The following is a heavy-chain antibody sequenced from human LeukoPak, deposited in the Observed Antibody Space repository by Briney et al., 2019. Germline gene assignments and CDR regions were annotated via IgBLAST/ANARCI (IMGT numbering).Heavy chain of an antibody. CDR1: GFTFSSYT. Sequence: PGGSLRLSCEAPGFTFSSYTMHWVRQAPGKELEWVSSITGSSNYIYYGDSMKGRFTISRDNAGNSVYLQMNSLRAEDTALYYCARGPRLEAFDIWGQGTMLTASS. J-gene: IGHJ3*02. CDR2: ITGSSNYI. CDR3: ARGPRLEAFDI. V-gene: IGHV3-21*01. D-gene: IGHD3-16*01.